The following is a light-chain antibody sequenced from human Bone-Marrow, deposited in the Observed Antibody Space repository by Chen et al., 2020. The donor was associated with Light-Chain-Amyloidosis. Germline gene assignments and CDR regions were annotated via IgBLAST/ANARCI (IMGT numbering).Light chain of an antibody. CDR2: DDS. Sequence: SSVLTQPSSVSVAPAHTATIACAGNNIGSTSVHWYQQTPGQAPLLVVYDDSDRPSGIPERLSGSNSGNTATLTISRVEAGDEADYYCQVWDRSSDRPVFGGGTKLTVL. J-gene: IGLJ3*02. CDR3: QVWDRSSDRPV. V-gene: IGLV3-21*02. CDR1: NIGSTS.